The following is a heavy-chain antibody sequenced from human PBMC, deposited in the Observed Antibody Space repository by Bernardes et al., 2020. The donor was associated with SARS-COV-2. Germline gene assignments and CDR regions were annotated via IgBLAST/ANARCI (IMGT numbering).Heavy chain of an antibody. D-gene: IGHD2-15*01. V-gene: IGHV4-34*01. CDR2: INDSGST. CDR3: ARGSAAVVSHFMLLFANWYFDL. J-gene: IGHJ2*01. CDR1: SGSFSGYY. Sequence: SETLSLTCAVYSGSFSGYYWSWIRQTPGKGLEWMGEINDSGSTKYNQALKSRVTIPVDPSKNQFSLKLNSVTAADTAVYYCARGSAAVVSHFMLLFANWYFDLWGRGNLVTVSS.